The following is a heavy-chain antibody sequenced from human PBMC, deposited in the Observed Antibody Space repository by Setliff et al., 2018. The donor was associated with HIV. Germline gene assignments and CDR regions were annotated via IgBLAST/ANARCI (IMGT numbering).Heavy chain of an antibody. Sequence: ASETLSLTCAVSGGSVSSPSYYWGWIRQPPGKGLEWIGSVYNSGITFKNPSLKSRVTISVDTAKNQFSLKLSSVTAADTAVYYCARLRGSYDFSNWFDPWGQGTQVTVSS. V-gene: IGHV4-39*07. CDR3: ARLRGSYDFSNWFDP. CDR2: VYNSGIT. J-gene: IGHJ5*02. CDR1: GGSVSSPSYY. D-gene: IGHD3-3*01.